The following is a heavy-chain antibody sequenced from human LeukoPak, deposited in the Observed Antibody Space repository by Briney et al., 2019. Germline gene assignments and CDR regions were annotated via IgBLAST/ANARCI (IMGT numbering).Heavy chain of an antibody. J-gene: IGHJ4*02. D-gene: IGHD3-16*01. CDR3: ARGPGGWYYFDY. CDR2: IIPIFGTA. CDR1: GCTFTSYA. V-gene: IGHV1-69*06. Sequence: SVKVSCKASGCTFTSYAISWVRQAPGQGLEWMGGIIPIFGTANYAQKFQGRVTITSDKSTSKAYMELSSLRSEDTGVYYCARGPGGWYYFDYWGQGTLVTVSS.